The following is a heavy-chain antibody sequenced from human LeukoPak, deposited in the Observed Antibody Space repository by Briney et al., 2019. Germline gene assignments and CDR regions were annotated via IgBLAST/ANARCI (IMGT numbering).Heavy chain of an antibody. Sequence: GGSLRLSCAASGFTFSSYGMHWVRQAPGKGREWVAVISYDGSNKYYADSVKGRFTISRDNSKNTLYLQMNSLRAEGTAVYYCARVGVTYCRTTSCYPDYWGQGTLVTVSS. J-gene: IGHJ4*02. D-gene: IGHD2-2*01. CDR2: ISYDGSNK. CDR3: ARVGVTYCRTTSCYPDY. CDR1: GFTFSSYG. V-gene: IGHV3-30*05.